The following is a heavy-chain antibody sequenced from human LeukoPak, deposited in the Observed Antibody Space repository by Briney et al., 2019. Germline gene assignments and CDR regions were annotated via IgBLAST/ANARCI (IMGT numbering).Heavy chain of an antibody. CDR2: INAGNGNT. CDR1: GYTFTSYA. CDR3: ARDRWKIAVAGHFDY. V-gene: IGHV1-3*01. J-gene: IGHJ4*02. Sequence: ASVKVSCKASGYTFTSYAMHWVRQAPGQRLEWTGWINAGNGNTKYSQKFQGRVTITRDTSASTAYMELSSLRSEDTAVYYCARDRWKIAVAGHFDYWGQGTLVTVSS. D-gene: IGHD6-19*01.